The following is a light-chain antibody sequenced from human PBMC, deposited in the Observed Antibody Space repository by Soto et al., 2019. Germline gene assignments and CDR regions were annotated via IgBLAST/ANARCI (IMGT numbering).Light chain of an antibody. CDR2: GAS. Sequence: EIWLTQSPGTLSLSPGERATLSCRASQSVSSSYLAWYQQKPDQAPRLLIYGASSRATGIPDRFSGSGSATDFTLTISRLEPEDFAVYYCQEYGTSRTFGQGTKVEIK. V-gene: IGKV3-20*01. CDR1: QSVSSSY. J-gene: IGKJ1*01. CDR3: QEYGTSRT.